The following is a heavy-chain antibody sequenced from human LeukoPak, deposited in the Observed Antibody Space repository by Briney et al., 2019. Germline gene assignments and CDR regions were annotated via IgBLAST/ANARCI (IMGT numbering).Heavy chain of an antibody. CDR2: ISGSGGST. Sequence: GGSLRLSCAASGFTFSSYAMSWVRQAPGKGLEWVSAISGSGGSTYYADSVKGRFTISRDNSKNTLYLRMNSLRAEDTAVYYCAKDHYSYSGSYNDAFDIWGQGTMVTVSS. V-gene: IGHV3-23*01. J-gene: IGHJ3*02. D-gene: IGHD1-26*01. CDR1: GFTFSSYA. CDR3: AKDHYSYSGSYNDAFDI.